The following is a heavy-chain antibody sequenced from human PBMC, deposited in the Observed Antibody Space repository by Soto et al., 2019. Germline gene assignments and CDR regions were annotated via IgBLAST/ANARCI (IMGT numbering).Heavy chain of an antibody. CDR3: ARARPMVRGVIIMYYYYMDV. D-gene: IGHD3-10*01. J-gene: IGHJ6*03. V-gene: IGHV4-34*01. Sequence: SETLSLTCAVYGGSFSGYYWSWIRQPPGKGPEWIGEINHSGSTNYNPSLKSRVTISVDTSKNQFSLKLSSVTAADTAVYYCARARPMVRGVIIMYYYYMDVWGKGTTVTVSS. CDR2: INHSGST. CDR1: GGSFSGYY.